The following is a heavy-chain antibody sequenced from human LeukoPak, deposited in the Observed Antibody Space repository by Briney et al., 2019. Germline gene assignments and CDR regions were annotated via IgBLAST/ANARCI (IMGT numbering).Heavy chain of an antibody. D-gene: IGHD6-13*01. V-gene: IGHV3-33*01. CDR1: GFSFSSYG. CDR3: ARDSWSLDY. Sequence: PPGGSLRLSCAASGFSFSSYGMHWVRQPPGKGLEWVAVIWYDGSNKYNADSVKGRFTISRDNSKNTLYLQMNSLRAEDTAVYYCARDSWSLDYWGQGTLVTVSS. J-gene: IGHJ4*02. CDR2: IWYDGSNK.